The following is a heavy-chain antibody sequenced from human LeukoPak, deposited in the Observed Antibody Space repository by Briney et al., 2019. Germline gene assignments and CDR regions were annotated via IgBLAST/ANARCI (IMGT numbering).Heavy chain of an antibody. CDR3: ARFYSGWYEGNWFDP. CDR2: IIPIFGTA. D-gene: IGHD6-19*01. Sequence: SVKVSCKASGGTFSSYAISWVRQAPGQGLEWMGGIIPIFGTANYAQKFQGRVTITTDESTSTAYMELSSLRSEDAAVYYCARFYSGWYEGNWFDPWGQGTLVTVSS. CDR1: GGTFSSYA. J-gene: IGHJ5*02. V-gene: IGHV1-69*05.